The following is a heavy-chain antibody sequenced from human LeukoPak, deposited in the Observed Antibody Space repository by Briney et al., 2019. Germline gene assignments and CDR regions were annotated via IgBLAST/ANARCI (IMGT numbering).Heavy chain of an antibody. CDR2: INPNSDDT. V-gene: IGHV1-2*02. Sequence: ASVKVSCKASGYPFTGQHMHWVRQAPGQGLEWMGWINPNSDDTKYTQNFQGRVTMTRDTSISTAYMELSSLRSDDTAVYYCARGGTSAWQYYDYWGQGTLVTVSS. CDR3: ARGGTSAWQYYDY. D-gene: IGHD6-19*01. CDR1: GYPFTGQH. J-gene: IGHJ4*02.